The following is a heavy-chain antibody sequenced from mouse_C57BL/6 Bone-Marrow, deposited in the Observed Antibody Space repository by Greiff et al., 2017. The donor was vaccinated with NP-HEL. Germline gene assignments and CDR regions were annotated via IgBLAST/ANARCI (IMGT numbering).Heavy chain of an antibody. D-gene: IGHD2-5*01. V-gene: IGHV1-52*01. J-gene: IGHJ4*01. CDR3: ASYSNKYYYAMDY. Sequence: QVQLQQPGAELVRPGSSVKLSCKASGYTFTSSWMHWVKQRPIQGLEWIGNIDPSDSETHYNQKFKDKATLTVDKSSSTAYMQLSSLTSEDSAVYYCASYSNKYYYAMDYWGQGTSVTVSS. CDR2: IDPSDSET. CDR1: GYTFTSSW.